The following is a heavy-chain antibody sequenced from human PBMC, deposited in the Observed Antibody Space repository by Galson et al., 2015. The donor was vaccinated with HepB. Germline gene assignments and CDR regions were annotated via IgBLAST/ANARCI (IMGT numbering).Heavy chain of an antibody. CDR3: ARSYDSSGYYFISAWYYFDY. V-gene: IGHV3-21*01. D-gene: IGHD3-22*01. CDR2: ISCSSSYI. Sequence: SLRLSCAASGFTFSSYSMNWVRQAPGKGLEWVSSISCSSSYIYYADSVKGRFTISRDNAKNSLYLQMNSLRAEDTAVYYCARSYDSSGYYFISAWYYFDYWGQGTLVTVSS. CDR1: GFTFSSYS. J-gene: IGHJ4*02.